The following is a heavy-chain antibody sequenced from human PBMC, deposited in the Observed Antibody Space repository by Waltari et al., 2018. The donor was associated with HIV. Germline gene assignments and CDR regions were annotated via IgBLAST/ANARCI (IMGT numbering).Heavy chain of an antibody. Sequence: EVQLVESGGGLVKPGGSLRLSCAASGFIFSNAWMSWVRQAPGKGLEWCGRIKSKSAGGSVDHAEPVKGRFTISRDDSKNTLYLQLNSLKTEDTALYYCTTGLDNYYDYWGLGTLVTVSS. CDR3: TTGLDNYYDY. J-gene: IGHJ4*02. CDR1: GFIFSNAW. CDR2: IKSKSAGGSV. V-gene: IGHV3-15*01.